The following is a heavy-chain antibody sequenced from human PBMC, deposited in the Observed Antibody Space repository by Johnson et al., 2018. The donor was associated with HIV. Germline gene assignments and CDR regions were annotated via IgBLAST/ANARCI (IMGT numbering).Heavy chain of an antibody. J-gene: IGHJ3*02. CDR3: ARSLPGRGSYYAFDI. CDR2: IYSGGST. Sequence: VQLVESGGGLIQPGGSLRLSCAASGFTVSSNYMSWVRQAPGKGLEWVSVIYSGGSTYYADSVQGRFTISRDNSKNTLYLQMNSLRAEDTAVYYCARSLPGRGSYYAFDIWGQGTMVTVSS. CDR1: GFTVSSNY. D-gene: IGHD1-26*01. V-gene: IGHV3-53*01.